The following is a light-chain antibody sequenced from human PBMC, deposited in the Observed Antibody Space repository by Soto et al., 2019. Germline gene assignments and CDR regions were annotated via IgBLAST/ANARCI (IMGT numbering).Light chain of an antibody. CDR2: GAS. CDR1: QSVSSSC. J-gene: IGKJ1*01. V-gene: IGKV3-20*01. CDR3: QQYDSPLWT. Sequence: EFVLTQSPGTLSLSPGERATLSCRASQSVSSSCLAWYQQKPGQAPRLLIYGASSRATGIPDRFSGDGSGTDFTLTINIVEPEDFAVYYCQQYDSPLWTFGQGTKVDIK.